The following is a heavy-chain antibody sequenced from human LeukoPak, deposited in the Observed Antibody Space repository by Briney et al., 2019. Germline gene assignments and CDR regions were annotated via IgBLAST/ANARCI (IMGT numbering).Heavy chain of an antibody. Sequence: GESLKISCKGSGCSFPNYWINRVRQMPGKGLEWMGIIYPGNSDTRYSPSFQGQVTISADKSTSTAYLQWSSLMASDTAMYYCARLRDGSNRFDIWGQGTLVTVSS. CDR2: IYPGNSDT. J-gene: IGHJ5*02. D-gene: IGHD5-24*01. CDR3: ARLRDGSNRFDI. V-gene: IGHV5-51*01. CDR1: GCSFPNYW.